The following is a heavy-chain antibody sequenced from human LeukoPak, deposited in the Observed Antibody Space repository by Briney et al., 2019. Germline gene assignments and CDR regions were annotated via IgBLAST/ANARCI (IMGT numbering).Heavy chain of an antibody. D-gene: IGHD6-19*01. CDR2: IVVGSGNT. V-gene: IGHV1-58*01. CDR3: AAETFYSSGSWYFDL. Sequence: GASVKVSCKASGFTFTSSAVQWVRQARGQRLEWIGWIVVGSGNTNYAQKFQERVTITRDKSTSTAYMELSSLRSEDTAVYYCAAETFYSSGSWYFDLWGRGTLVTVSS. CDR1: GFTFTSSA. J-gene: IGHJ2*01.